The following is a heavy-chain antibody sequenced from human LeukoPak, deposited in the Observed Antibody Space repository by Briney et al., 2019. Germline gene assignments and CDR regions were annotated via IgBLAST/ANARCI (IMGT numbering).Heavy chain of an antibody. Sequence: SQTLSLTCTVSGGSISSGGYYWSWIRQHPGKGLEWIGYIYYSGSTYYNPSLKSRVTISVDRSKNQFSLKLSSVTAADTAVYYCATSSVMSGSLDYWGQGTLVTVSS. CDR2: IYYSGST. J-gene: IGHJ4*02. CDR3: ATSSVMSGSLDY. CDR1: GGSISSGGYY. D-gene: IGHD2-15*01. V-gene: IGHV4-31*09.